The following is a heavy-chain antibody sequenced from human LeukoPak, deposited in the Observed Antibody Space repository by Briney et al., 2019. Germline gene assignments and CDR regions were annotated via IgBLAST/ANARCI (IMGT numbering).Heavy chain of an antibody. CDR2: ISSSSSYI. CDR1: GFTFSSYS. CDR3: AIDPQAGIAAAELFDY. Sequence: GGSLRLSCAASGFTFSSYSMNWVRQAPGKGLEWVSSISSSSSYIYYADSVKGRFTISRDNAKNSLYLQMNSLRAEDTAVYYCAIDPQAGIAAAELFDYWGQGTLVTVSS. J-gene: IGHJ4*02. V-gene: IGHV3-21*01. D-gene: IGHD6-13*01.